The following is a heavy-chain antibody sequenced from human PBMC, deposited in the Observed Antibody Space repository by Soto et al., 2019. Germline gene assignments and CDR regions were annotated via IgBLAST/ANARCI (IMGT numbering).Heavy chain of an antibody. Sequence: EVQLVESGGGLVQPGGSLRLSCAASGFTFSSYSMNWVRQAPGKGLEWVSYISSSSSTIYYADSVKGRFTISRDNAKNSLYLKMNSLRAEDTAVYYCARDQSVVVTAIYNWFDPWGQGTLVTVSS. J-gene: IGHJ5*02. CDR1: GFTFSSYS. CDR2: ISSSSSTI. D-gene: IGHD2-21*02. V-gene: IGHV3-48*01. CDR3: ARDQSVVVTAIYNWFDP.